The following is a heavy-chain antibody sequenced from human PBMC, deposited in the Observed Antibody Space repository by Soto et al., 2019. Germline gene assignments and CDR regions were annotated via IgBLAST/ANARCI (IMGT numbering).Heavy chain of an antibody. CDR3: AKVDSEVPAALYFAY. CDR2: ISGSGGST. J-gene: IGHJ4*02. D-gene: IGHD2-2*01. V-gene: IGHV3-23*01. Sequence: GGSLRLSCAASGFTFSRDAMRWVRHAPGKGQEWVSAISGSGGSTYYADSVKGRFTISSDNSKNTLYLQMNSLRAGDTAVYYCAKVDSEVPAALYFAYSSRGTLDTVSS. CDR1: GFTFSRDA.